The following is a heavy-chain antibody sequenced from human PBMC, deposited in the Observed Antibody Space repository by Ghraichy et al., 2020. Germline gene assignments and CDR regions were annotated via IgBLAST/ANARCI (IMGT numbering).Heavy chain of an antibody. J-gene: IGHJ5*02. CDR2: ISNGGTTI. Sequence: GGSLRLSCAASGFTFSTYSMNWVHQAPGKGLEWVSYISNGGTTIYYADSVKGRFTISRDNAKNSLYLQMNSLRDEDTAVYYCAGELQNWIDPWGQGTLVTVSS. V-gene: IGHV3-48*02. D-gene: IGHD4-11*01. CDR1: GFTFSTYS. CDR3: AGELQNWIDP.